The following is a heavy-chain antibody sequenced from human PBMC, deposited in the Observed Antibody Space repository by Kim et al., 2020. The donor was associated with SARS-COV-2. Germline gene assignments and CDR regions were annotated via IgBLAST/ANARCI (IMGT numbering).Heavy chain of an antibody. CDR1: GFTFSSYG. J-gene: IGHJ4*02. Sequence: GGSLRLSCAASGFTFSSYGMHWVRQAPGKGLEWVAVISYDGSNKYYADSVKGRFTISRDNSKNTLYLQMNSLRAEDTAVYYCAKDPTTGGRGDYWGQGTLVTVSS. D-gene: IGHD1-1*01. V-gene: IGHV3-30*18. CDR3: AKDPTTGGRGDY. CDR2: ISYDGSNK.